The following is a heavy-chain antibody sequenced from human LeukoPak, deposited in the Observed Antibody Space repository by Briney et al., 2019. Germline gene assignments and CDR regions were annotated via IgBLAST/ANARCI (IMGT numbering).Heavy chain of an antibody. CDR3: ARDLSSTSNWEFDY. Sequence: GASVKVYCKASGYTFTGYFMHWVRQAPGQGLEWMGRINLNSGGTYYAQNFQGRVTMTRDTSISTAYVELSRLTSDDTAVYYCARDLSSTSNWEFDYWGQGTLVTVSS. D-gene: IGHD1-26*01. V-gene: IGHV1-2*06. J-gene: IGHJ4*02. CDR1: GYTFTGYF. CDR2: INLNSGGT.